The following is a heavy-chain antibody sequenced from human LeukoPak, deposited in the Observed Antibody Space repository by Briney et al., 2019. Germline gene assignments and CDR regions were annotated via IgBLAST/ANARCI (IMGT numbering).Heavy chain of an antibody. CDR2: INPNSGGT. D-gene: IGHD3-3*02. Sequence: GASARVSCKASGYTFTGYYVHWLRQAPGQGLTWMGWINPNSGGTDYAQQYQGRVTLTRDTSISTVYMELSSLTSDDSAVYYCARAFFNSGFDYWGQGTLVTVSS. CDR1: GYTFTGYY. J-gene: IGHJ4*02. V-gene: IGHV1-2*02. CDR3: ARAFFNSGFDY.